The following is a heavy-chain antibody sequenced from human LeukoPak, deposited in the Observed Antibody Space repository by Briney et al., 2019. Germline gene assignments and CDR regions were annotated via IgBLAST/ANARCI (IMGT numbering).Heavy chain of an antibody. CDR3: AKDPVTYSSGWYGGYFQH. CDR1: GFTFSSYG. V-gene: IGHV3-30*18. D-gene: IGHD6-19*01. Sequence: GGSLRLSCAASGFTFSSYGMHWVRQAPGKGLEWVAVISYDGSNKYYADSVKGRFTISRDNSKNTLYLQMNSLRAEDTAVYYCAKDPVTYSSGWYGGYFQHWGQGTLVTVSS. CDR2: ISYDGSNK. J-gene: IGHJ1*01.